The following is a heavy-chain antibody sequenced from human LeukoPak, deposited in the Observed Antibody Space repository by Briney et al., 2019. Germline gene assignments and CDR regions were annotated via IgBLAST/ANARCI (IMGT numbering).Heavy chain of an antibody. Sequence: ASVKVSCKASGYTFTSYDINWVRQATGQGLEWMGWMNPNSGNTGYAQKFQGRVTMTRNTSISTAYMELSSLRSEDTAVYYCAREGHYYDSSGYYPFDPWGQGTLVTVSS. CDR3: AREGHYYDSSGYYPFDP. V-gene: IGHV1-8*01. J-gene: IGHJ5*02. D-gene: IGHD3-22*01. CDR2: MNPNSGNT. CDR1: GYTFTSYD.